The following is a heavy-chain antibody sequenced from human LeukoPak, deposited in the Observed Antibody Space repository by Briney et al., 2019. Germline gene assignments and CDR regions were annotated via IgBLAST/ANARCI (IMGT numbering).Heavy chain of an antibody. J-gene: IGHJ4*02. V-gene: IGHV3-33*01. CDR2: IWDDGSKK. CDR3: ARDQNYIVVVPSGYFDY. Sequence: GGSLRLSCAASGFTFSSYGMHWVRQAPGKGLEWVAVIWDDGSKKYYADSVKGRFTISRDNSKNTLYLQMNSLRAEDTAVYYCARDQNYIVVVPSGYFDYWGQGTLVTVSS. D-gene: IGHD2-2*01. CDR1: GFTFSSYG.